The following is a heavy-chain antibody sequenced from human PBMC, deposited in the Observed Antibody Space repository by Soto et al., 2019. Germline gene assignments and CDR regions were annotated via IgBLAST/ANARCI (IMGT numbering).Heavy chain of an antibody. CDR2: SRNKAKSYTT. CDR1: GFTFSDHY. V-gene: IGHV3-72*01. CDR3: ARRESRSGWFFDS. J-gene: IGHJ4*02. Sequence: EVQLVESGGGLVQPGGSLRLSCTASGFTFSDHYMDWVRQAPGKGLEWVGRSRNKAKSYTTEYAASVKGRFTISRDDSQNSLYLQMDSLKTEDTDVYHCARRESRSGWFFDSWGRGALVSVSA. D-gene: IGHD6-19*01.